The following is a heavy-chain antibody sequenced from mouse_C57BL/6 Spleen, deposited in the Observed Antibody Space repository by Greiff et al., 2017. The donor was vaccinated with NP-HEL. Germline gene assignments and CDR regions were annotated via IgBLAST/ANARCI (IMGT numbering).Heavy chain of an antibody. CDR2: ISSGGDYI. Sequence: EVKLVESGEGLVKPGGSLKLSCAASGFTFSSYAMSWVRQTPEKRLEWVAYISSGGDYIYYADTVKGRFTISRDNARNTLYLQMSSLKSEDTAMYYCTRGEGHYYGSSHWYFDVWGTGTTVTVSS. CDR3: TRGEGHYYGSSHWYFDV. CDR1: GFTFSSYA. V-gene: IGHV5-9-1*02. D-gene: IGHD1-1*01. J-gene: IGHJ1*03.